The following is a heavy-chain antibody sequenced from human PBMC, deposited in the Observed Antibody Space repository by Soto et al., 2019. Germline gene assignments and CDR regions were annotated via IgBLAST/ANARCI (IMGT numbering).Heavy chain of an antibody. CDR1: GFTVSSNY. Sequence: EVQLVESGGGLVQPGGSLRLSCAASGFTVSSNYMSWVRQAPGKGLEWVSVIYSGGSTYYADSVKGRFTISRHNSKNTLYLQMNSLRAEDTAVYYCASQSPSGSYLGYYYYMDVWGKGTTVTVSS. CDR3: ASQSPSGSYLGYYYYMDV. D-gene: IGHD3-10*01. CDR2: IYSGGST. J-gene: IGHJ6*03. V-gene: IGHV3-53*04.